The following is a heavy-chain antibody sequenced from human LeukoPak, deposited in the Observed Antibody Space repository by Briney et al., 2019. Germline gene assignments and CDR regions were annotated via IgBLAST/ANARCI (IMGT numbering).Heavy chain of an antibody. CDR1: GGSISSGSYY. D-gene: IGHD3-22*01. V-gene: IGHV4-61*02. CDR3: ASGYYYRGDY. J-gene: IGHJ4*02. Sequence: SETLSLTCTVSGGSISSGSYYWRWIRQPAGKGLEWIGRIYTSGSTNYNPSLKSRVTISVDTSKNEFSLNLSSVTAADTAVYYCASGYYYRGDYRGQGTLVTVSS. CDR2: IYTSGST.